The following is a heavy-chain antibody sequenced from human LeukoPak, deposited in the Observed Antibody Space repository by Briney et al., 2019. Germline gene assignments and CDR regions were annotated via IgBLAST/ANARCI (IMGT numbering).Heavy chain of an antibody. D-gene: IGHD2-2*01. CDR2: IYYSGST. J-gene: IGHJ4*02. CDR1: GGSISSGGYY. CDR3: AREGFCSSTSCPDY. Sequence: SETLSLTCTVSGGSISSGGYYWSWIRQHPGKGLEWIGYIYYSGSTYYNPSLKSRVTISVDTSKNQFSLKLSSVTAADTAVYYCAREGFCSSTSCPDYWGQGTLVTVSS. V-gene: IGHV4-31*03.